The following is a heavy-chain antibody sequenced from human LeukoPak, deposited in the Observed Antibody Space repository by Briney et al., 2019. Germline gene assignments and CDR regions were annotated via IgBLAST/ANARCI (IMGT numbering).Heavy chain of an antibody. V-gene: IGHV3-30*07. CDR2: ISHDGSTT. CDR3: AKDCSGGSCSGL. D-gene: IGHD2-15*01. J-gene: IGHJ4*02. CDR1: GFTLRSYA. Sequence: GGSLRLSCAASGFTLRSYAMNWVCQAPGKGLEWVTVISHDGSTTYYADSVKGRFTISRDNSKNTLYLQMNSLRAEDTAVYYCAKDCSGGSCSGLWGQGTLVTVSS.